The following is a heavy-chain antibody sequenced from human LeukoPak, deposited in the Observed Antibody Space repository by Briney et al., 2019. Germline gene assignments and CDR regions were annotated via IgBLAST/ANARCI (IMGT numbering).Heavy chain of an antibody. CDR3: ARGYQLLRGGNWFDP. CDR2: IYTSGST. CDR1: GGSLSSGSYY. Sequence: SETLSLTCTVSGGSLSSGSYYWSWIRQPAGKGLEWIGRIYTSGSTNYNPSLMSRVTISVDTSKNQFSLKLSSVTAADTAVYYCARGYQLLRGGNWFDPWGQGTLVTVSS. D-gene: IGHD2-2*01. J-gene: IGHJ5*02. V-gene: IGHV4-61*02.